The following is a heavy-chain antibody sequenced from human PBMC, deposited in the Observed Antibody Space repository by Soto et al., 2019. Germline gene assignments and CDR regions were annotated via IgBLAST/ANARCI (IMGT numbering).Heavy chain of an antibody. J-gene: IGHJ6*02. CDR2: IYYSGST. CDR1: GGSISSYY. CDR3: AREVLAGQTGYYDSSGYYGMDV. D-gene: IGHD3-22*01. Sequence: SETLSLTCTVSGGSISSYYLSWIRQPPGKGLEWIGYIYYSGSTNYNPSLKSRVTISVDTSKNQFSLKLSSVTAADTAVYYCAREVLAGQTGYYDSSGYYGMDVWGQGTTVTVSS. V-gene: IGHV4-59*01.